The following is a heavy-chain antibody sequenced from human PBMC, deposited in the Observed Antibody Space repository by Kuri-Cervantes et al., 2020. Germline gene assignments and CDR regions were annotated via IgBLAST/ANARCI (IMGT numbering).Heavy chain of an antibody. CDR2: IIPIFGTA. V-gene: IGHV1-69*05. D-gene: IGHD3-10*01. J-gene: IGHJ3*02. Sequence: SVKVSCKASGGTFSSYAISWVRQAPGQGLEWMGGIIPIFGTAKYAQKFQGRVTITTDESTSRAYMELSSLRSEDTAMYYCARDQWFGAGAFDIWGQGTMVTVSS. CDR3: ARDQWFGAGAFDI. CDR1: GGTFSSYA.